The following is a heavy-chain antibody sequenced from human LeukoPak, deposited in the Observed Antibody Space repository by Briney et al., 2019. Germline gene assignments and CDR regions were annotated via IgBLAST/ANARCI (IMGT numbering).Heavy chain of an antibody. J-gene: IGHJ3*02. D-gene: IGHD4-17*01. Sequence: PSETLSPTCTVSGGSISSYYWSWIRQPPGKGLEWIGYIYYSGSTNYNPSLKSRVTISVDTSKNQFSLKLSSVTAADTAVYYCARDGATVTTFNYDAFDIWGQGTMVTVSS. V-gene: IGHV4-59*01. CDR3: ARDGATVTTFNYDAFDI. CDR2: IYYSGST. CDR1: GGSISSYY.